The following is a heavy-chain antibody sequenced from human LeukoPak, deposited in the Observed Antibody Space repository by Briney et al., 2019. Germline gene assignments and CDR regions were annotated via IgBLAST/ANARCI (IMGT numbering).Heavy chain of an antibody. CDR3: AKCCPMDV. D-gene: IGHD4/OR15-4a*01. V-gene: IGHV3-30*18. J-gene: IGHJ6*02. CDR2: ISSDGINK. Sequence: GGSLRLSCAASGFTFSSYDIHWVRQAPGKWLEWVALISSDGINKYFADSVKGRFTISTDNSKNTLYLQMNSLRPEDTAVYYCAKCCPMDVWGQGTTVTVSS. CDR1: GFTFSSYD.